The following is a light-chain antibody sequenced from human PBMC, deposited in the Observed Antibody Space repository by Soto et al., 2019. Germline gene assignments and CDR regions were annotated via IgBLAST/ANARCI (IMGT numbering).Light chain of an antibody. V-gene: IGKV3-15*01. J-gene: IGKJ1*01. Sequence: IVMTQSPDTLSVSPLEISTLSCRASQSVSSNLAWYQQKPGQAPRLLIYGASTRATGIPARFSGSGSGTEFTLTISSLQSEDFAVYYCQQYNNWPQTFGQGTKVDIK. CDR3: QQYNNWPQT. CDR1: QSVSSN. CDR2: GAS.